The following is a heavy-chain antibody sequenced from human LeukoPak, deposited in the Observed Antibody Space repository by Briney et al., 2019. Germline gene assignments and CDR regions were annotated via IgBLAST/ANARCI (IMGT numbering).Heavy chain of an antibody. CDR2: IYPGDSDT. J-gene: IGHJ3*02. V-gene: IGHV5-51*01. CDR3: ARHGIQLWSDDAFDI. D-gene: IGHD5-18*01. CDR1: GYSFTSYW. Sequence: GESLKISCKGSGYSFTSYWIGWVRQMPGKGLEWIGIIYPGDSDTRYSPSFQGQVTISADKSISTAYLQWSSLKASDTAMYYCARHGIQLWSDDAFDIWGQGTMVTVSS.